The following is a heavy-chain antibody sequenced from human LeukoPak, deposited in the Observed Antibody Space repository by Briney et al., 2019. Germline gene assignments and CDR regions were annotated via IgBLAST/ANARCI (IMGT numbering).Heavy chain of an antibody. CDR1: GFTLSSYS. D-gene: IGHD3-10*01. J-gene: IGHJ4*02. Sequence: TGGSLRLSCAASGFTLSSYSMNWVRQAPGKGLGWVSSISSSSSYIYYADSVKGRFTISRDNAKSSLYLQMNSLRAEDTAVYYCARDNLRYGSGSMADYWGQGTLVTVSS. CDR2: ISSSSSYI. CDR3: ARDNLRYGSGSMADY. V-gene: IGHV3-21*01.